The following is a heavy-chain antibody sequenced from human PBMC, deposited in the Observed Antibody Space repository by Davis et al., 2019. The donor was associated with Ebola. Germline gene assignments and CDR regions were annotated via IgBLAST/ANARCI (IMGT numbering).Heavy chain of an antibody. CDR2: IIPKIDSP. Sequence: AASVKVSCKASGGIFSTSTVSWVRQAPGQGLEWIGGIIPKIDSPNYAQKFQGRVTITADKSTSTVYMELSSLRSEDTAVYYCARAGGGWYNFDYWGQGTLVTVSS. J-gene: IGHJ4*02. D-gene: IGHD6-19*01. V-gene: IGHV1-69*06. CDR3: ARAGGGWYNFDY. CDR1: GGIFSTST.